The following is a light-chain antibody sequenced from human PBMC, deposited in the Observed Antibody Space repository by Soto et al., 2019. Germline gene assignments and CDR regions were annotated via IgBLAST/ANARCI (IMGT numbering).Light chain of an antibody. CDR3: SSYTTTPRL. J-gene: IGLJ3*02. CDR1: SRDIGSNHY. V-gene: IGLV2-14*01. Sequence: QSALTQPASVSGSPGQSITISCTGTSRDIGSNHYVSWFQQRPGKAPTLIIYKVSNRPSGVSTHFSGDKSGNTGSLTISGLLPEDEAEYYCSSYTTTPRLFGGGTKLTVL. CDR2: KVS.